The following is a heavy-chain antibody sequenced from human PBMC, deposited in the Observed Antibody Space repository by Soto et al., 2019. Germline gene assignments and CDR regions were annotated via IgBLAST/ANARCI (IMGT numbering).Heavy chain of an antibody. D-gene: IGHD2-2*01. CDR2: ISYDGSTK. J-gene: IGHJ6*02. Sequence: QVQLVESGGGVVQPGRSLRLSCAASGFTFSIYGMHWVRQAPGKGLERVALISYDGSTKFYADSVKGRFTISRDNSKSTLNLEMNSLSAEDTAVYFCSKDAKKYHYYNHGMDVWGQGTTVTVSS. V-gene: IGHV3-30*18. CDR1: GFTFSIYG. CDR3: SKDAKKYHYYNHGMDV.